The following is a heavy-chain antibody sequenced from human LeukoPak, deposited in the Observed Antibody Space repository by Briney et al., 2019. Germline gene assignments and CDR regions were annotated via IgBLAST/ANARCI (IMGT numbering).Heavy chain of an antibody. D-gene: IGHD3-10*02. CDR3: AKYMFGGGGFDY. CDR1: GFTFDDYA. V-gene: IGHV3-9*01. J-gene: IGHJ4*02. Sequence: GGSLRLSCAASGFTFDDYAMHWVRQAPGKGLEWISGISWNSGSIGYADSVKGRFTISRDKAKNSLYLQMNSLRAEDTALYYCAKYMFGGGGFDYWGRGTLVTVSS. CDR2: ISWNSGSI.